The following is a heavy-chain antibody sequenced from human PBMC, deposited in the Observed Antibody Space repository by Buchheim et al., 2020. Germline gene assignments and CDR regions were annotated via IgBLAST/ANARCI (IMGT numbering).Heavy chain of an antibody. J-gene: IGHJ5*02. CDR1: GFTFSSYA. Sequence: EVQLLESGGGLVQPGGSLRLSCAASGFTFSSYAMSWVRQAPGKGLEWVSAISGSGGSTYYADSVKGRFTISRDNYKNTLYLQMNSLRAEDTAVYYCAKTGLGSSWYSGYNWFDPWGQGTL. CDR2: ISGSGGST. V-gene: IGHV3-23*01. CDR3: AKTGLGSSWYSGYNWFDP. D-gene: IGHD6-13*01.